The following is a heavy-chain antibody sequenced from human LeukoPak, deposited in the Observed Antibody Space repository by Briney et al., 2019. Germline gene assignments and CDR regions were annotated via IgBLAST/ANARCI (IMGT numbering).Heavy chain of an antibody. CDR1: GDSVSSNSVT. CDR3: ARRLTQYDCFDP. Sequence: SQTLSLACAISGDSVSSNSVTWNWIRQSPSRGLEWLGRTYYRSTWYNDYAVSVRGRITVNPDTSKNQFSLHLNSVTPEDTAVYYCARRLTQYDCFDPWGQGILVAVSS. D-gene: IGHD2-2*01. CDR2: TYYRSTWYN. V-gene: IGHV6-1*01. J-gene: IGHJ5*02.